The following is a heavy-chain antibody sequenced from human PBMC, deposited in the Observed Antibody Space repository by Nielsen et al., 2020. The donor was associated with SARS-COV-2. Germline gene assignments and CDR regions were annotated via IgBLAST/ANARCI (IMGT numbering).Heavy chain of an antibody. V-gene: IGHV3-11*06. CDR2: ISSSSYT. Sequence: WIRQPPGKGLEWVSYISSSSYTNYADSVKGRFTISRDNAKNSLYLQMNSLRAEDTAVYYCARDLVIGSWVISVRYSIYYYGMDVWGQGTTVTVSS. D-gene: IGHD6-13*01. CDR3: ARDLVIGSWVISVRYSIYYYGMDV. J-gene: IGHJ6*02.